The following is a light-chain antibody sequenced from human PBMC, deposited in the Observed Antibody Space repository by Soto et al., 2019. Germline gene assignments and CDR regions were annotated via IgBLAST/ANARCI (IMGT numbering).Light chain of an antibody. CDR3: TSYTSSGTYV. J-gene: IGLJ1*01. V-gene: IGLV2-14*01. CDR2: DVS. Sequence: QSALTQPASVSGSPGQSITISCTGTNSDVGGYKYVSWYQQHPGKAPKVMIFDVSNRPSGVSNRFSGSKSGNTASLTISGLQDEDEADYYCTSYTSSGTYVFGTGTKVTVL. CDR1: NSDVGGYKY.